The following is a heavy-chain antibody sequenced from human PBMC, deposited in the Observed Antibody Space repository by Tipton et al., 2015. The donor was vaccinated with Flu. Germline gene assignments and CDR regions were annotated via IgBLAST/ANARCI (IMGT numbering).Heavy chain of an antibody. CDR2: IYYTGST. D-gene: IGHD2-15*01. CDR3: ARMGYCGGGSCYWDY. CDR1: GGSVSSGSYY. J-gene: IGHJ4*02. Sequence: TLSLTCTVSGGSVSSGSYYWSWIRQPPGKGLEWIGCIYYTGSTKYSPSLKSRVTMSVDMSKNQFSLKLSSVTAADTAVYYCARMGYCGGGSCYWDYWGQGTLVTVSS. V-gene: IGHV4-61*01.